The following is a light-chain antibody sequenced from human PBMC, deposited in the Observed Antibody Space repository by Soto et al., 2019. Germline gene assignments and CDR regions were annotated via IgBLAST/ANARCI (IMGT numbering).Light chain of an antibody. J-gene: IGLJ1*01. CDR2: DVS. CDR3: SSYASSPRFV. V-gene: IGLV2-11*01. Sequence: QSVLTQPRSVSGSPGQSVTISCTGTSSNVGGYNYVSWYQQHPGKAPKVMIYDVSDRPSGVPDRFSGSKSGNTASLTISGLQAEDEADYYCSSYASSPRFVFGTGTKLTVL. CDR1: SSNVGGYNY.